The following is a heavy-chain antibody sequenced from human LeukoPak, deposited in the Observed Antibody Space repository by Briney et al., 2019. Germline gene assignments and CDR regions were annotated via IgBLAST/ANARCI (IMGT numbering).Heavy chain of an antibody. CDR3: AKDQLTYYFDSSGYYPLAY. V-gene: IGHV3-30*02. D-gene: IGHD3-22*01. Sequence: GGSLRLSCAASGFTFISYGMHWVRQAPGKGLEWVAFIRYDGSNKYYADSVKGRFTISRDNSKNTLCLQMNSLRAEDTAVYYCAKDQLTYYFDSSGYYPLAYWGQGTLVTVSS. J-gene: IGHJ4*02. CDR1: GFTFISYG. CDR2: IRYDGSNK.